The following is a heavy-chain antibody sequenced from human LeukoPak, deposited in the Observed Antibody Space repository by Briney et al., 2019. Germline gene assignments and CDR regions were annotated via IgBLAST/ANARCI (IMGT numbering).Heavy chain of an antibody. D-gene: IGHD3-10*01. CDR1: GFTFSSYE. J-gene: IGHJ4*02. CDR2: INSDGSGT. V-gene: IGHV3-74*01. Sequence: GGSLRLSCAASGFTFSSYEMNWVRQAPGKGLVWVSRINSDGSGTRYADFVKGRFTISRDNAKSTVYLQMNSLRTDDTAVYYCARDGMTYGRHFGYWGQGILVTVSS. CDR3: ARDGMTYGRHFGY.